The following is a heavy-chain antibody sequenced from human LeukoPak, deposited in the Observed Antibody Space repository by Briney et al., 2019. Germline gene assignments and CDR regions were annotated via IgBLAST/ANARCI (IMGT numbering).Heavy chain of an antibody. CDR2: ISAYNGNT. J-gene: IGHJ4*02. D-gene: IGHD3-10*01. CDR1: GYTFTSYG. Sequence: EASVKVSCKASGYTFTSYGISWVRQAPGQGLEWMGWISAYNGNTNYAQKLQGRVTMTTDTSTNTAYMELRSLKSEDTAVYYCARSRNYYSGGGYWGQGTLVTVSS. V-gene: IGHV1-18*01. CDR3: ARSRNYYSGGGY.